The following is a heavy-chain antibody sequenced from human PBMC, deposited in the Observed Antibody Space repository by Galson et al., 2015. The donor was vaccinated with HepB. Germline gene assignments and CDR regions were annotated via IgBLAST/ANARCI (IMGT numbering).Heavy chain of an antibody. CDR2: IDYVGST. CDR3: ASQYCSRSSCYLDY. J-gene: IGHJ4*02. D-gene: IGHD2-2*01. Sequence: SETLSLTCTVSGGSISSSSYYWGWIRQPPGKGLEWIGSIDYVGSTYYSPSLKSRVTLSLDTSKSQFSLKLSSVTAADTAMYYCASQYCSRSSCYLDYWGQGTLVTVSS. V-gene: IGHV4-39*07. CDR1: GGSISSSSYY.